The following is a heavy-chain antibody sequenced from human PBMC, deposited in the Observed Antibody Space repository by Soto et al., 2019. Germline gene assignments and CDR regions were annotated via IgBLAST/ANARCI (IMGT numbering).Heavy chain of an antibody. CDR1: GGSISSGGYY. V-gene: IGHV4-31*03. J-gene: IGHJ3*02. D-gene: IGHD2-15*01. CDR3: ARPCSGGSCAKIRRFYDAFDI. CDR2: IYYSGST. Sequence: QVQLQESGPGLVKPSQTLSLTCTVSGGSISSGGYYWSWIRQHPGKGLEWIGYIYYSGSTYYNPSLKSRVTISVDTSKNQFSLKLSSVTAADTAVYYCARPCSGGSCAKIRRFYDAFDIWGQGTMVTVSS.